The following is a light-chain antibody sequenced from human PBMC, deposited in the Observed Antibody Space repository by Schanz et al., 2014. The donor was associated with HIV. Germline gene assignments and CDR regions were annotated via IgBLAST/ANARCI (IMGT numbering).Light chain of an antibody. J-gene: IGLJ3*02. V-gene: IGLV2-14*03. CDR2: DVS. CDR3: SSYTSSSTLV. CDR1: SSDVGGHNY. Sequence: QSALTQPASVSGSPGQSINISCTGTSSDVGGHNYVSWYQQHPGKAPKLMIYDVSNRPSGVSNRFSGSKSGNTASLTISGLQAEDEADYYCSSYTSSSTLVFGGGTKLTVL.